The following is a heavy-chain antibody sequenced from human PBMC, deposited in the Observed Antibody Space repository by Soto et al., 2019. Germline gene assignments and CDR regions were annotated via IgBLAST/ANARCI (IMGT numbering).Heavy chain of an antibody. D-gene: IGHD6-13*01. Sequence: SVKVSCKASGGTFSSYAISWVRQAPGQGLEWMGGIIPIFGTANYAQKFQGRVTITADESTSTAYMELSSLRSEDTAVYYCARAALGAIAAAGTLFDYWRQGTLATVSS. V-gene: IGHV1-69*13. CDR2: IIPIFGTA. J-gene: IGHJ4*02. CDR1: GGTFSSYA. CDR3: ARAALGAIAAAGTLFDY.